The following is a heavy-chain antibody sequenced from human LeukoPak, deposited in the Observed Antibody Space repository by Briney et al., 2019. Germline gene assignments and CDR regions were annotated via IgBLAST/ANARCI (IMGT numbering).Heavy chain of an antibody. J-gene: IGHJ4*02. CDR2: IYYSGST. Sequence: SETLSLTCTVSGGSISSYYWSWIRQPPGKGLEWIGYIYYSGSTNYNPSLKSRVTISVDTSKNQFSLKLSSVTAADTAVYYCARERQRRFDYWGQGALVTVSS. CDR1: GGSISSYY. V-gene: IGHV4-59*01. CDR3: ARERQRRFDY. D-gene: IGHD6-25*01.